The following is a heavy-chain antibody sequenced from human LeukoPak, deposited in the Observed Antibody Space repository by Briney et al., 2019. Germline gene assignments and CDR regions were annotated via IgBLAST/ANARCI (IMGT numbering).Heavy chain of an antibody. CDR1: GFTFSSYG. CDR3: AKDCREDGIVGSTSCYNFDY. V-gene: IGHV3-30*18. D-gene: IGHD2-2*02. CDR2: ISYDGSNK. Sequence: PGGSLRLSCAASGFTFSSYGMHWVRQAPGKGLEWVAVISYDGSNKYYADSVKGRFTISRDNSKNTLYLQMNSLRAEDTAVYYCAKDCREDGIVGSTSCYNFDYWGQGTLVTVSS. J-gene: IGHJ4*02.